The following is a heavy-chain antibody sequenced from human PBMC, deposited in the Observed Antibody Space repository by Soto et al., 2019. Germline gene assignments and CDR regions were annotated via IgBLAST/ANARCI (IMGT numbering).Heavy chain of an antibody. D-gene: IGHD3-22*01. CDR2: IIPIFGTA. CDR3: ARDKVVYYDRSGYYRGSVPPDYYYGMDV. V-gene: IGHV1-69*01. J-gene: IGHJ6*04. CDR1: GGTFSSYA. Sequence: QVQLVQSGAEVKKPGSSVKVSCKASGGTFSSYAISWVRQAPGQGLEWMGGIIPIFGTANYAQKFQGRVTITADQSTSTAYQELSSLRSEDTAVYYCARDKVVYYDRSGYYRGSVPPDYYYGMDVWGKGTTVTVSS.